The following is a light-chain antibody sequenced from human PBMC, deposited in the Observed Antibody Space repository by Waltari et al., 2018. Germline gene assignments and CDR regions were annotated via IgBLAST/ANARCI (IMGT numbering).Light chain of an antibody. CDR1: NSNLGAGYH. Sequence: QSELTQPPSVSGAPGQRVTISCHGTNSNLGAGYHLHWYQHLAGTAPKLLIYADNRRPSGVPARFSGSKSGTSASLAITGLQAEDEGDYYCQSFDIDLSGKELFGGGTRLTVL. CDR3: QSFDIDLSGKEL. V-gene: IGLV1-40*01. CDR2: ADN. J-gene: IGLJ2*01.